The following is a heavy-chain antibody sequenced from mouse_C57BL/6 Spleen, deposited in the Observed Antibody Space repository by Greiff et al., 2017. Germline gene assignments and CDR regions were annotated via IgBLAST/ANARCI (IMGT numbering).Heavy chain of an antibody. D-gene: IGHD2-1*01. CDR3: ARGDGNYYFDY. Sequence: EVKLQESGAELVKPGASVKLSCTASGFNIKDYYMHWVKQRTEQGLEWIGRIDPEDGETKYAPKFQGKATITADTSSNTAYLQLSSLTSEDTAVYYCARGDGNYYFDYWGQGTTLTVSS. J-gene: IGHJ2*01. CDR2: IDPEDGET. V-gene: IGHV14-2*01. CDR1: GFNIKDYY.